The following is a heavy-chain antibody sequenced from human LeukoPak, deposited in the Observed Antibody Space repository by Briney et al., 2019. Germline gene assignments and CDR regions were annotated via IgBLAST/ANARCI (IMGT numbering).Heavy chain of an antibody. J-gene: IGHJ4*02. CDR2: IFYSGST. CDR3: ARDYYDSSGYYCDY. CDR1: GGSISTSNYY. D-gene: IGHD3-22*01. V-gene: IGHV4-39*07. Sequence: SETLSLTCTVSGGSISTSNYYWGWIRQPPGKGLEWIGNIFYSGSTYYSPSLRSRVTISLDTSKNQFSLKLSSVTAADTAVYYCARDYYDSSGYYCDYWGQGTLVTVSS.